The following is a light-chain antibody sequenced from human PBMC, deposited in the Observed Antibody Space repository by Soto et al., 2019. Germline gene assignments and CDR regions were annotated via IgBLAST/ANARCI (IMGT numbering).Light chain of an antibody. V-gene: IGKV3D-15*01. J-gene: IGKJ4*01. CDR2: DAS. Sequence: EIVLTQSPATLSVSPGERATLSCRASQSISRTLAWYQQKPGQPPRLLIYDASTRAAGFPARFSGSGSGPEFTLTFSSLQTEHFGGYYSQQYNNWPLTFGGGNTVEIK. CDR3: QQYNNWPLT. CDR1: QSISRT.